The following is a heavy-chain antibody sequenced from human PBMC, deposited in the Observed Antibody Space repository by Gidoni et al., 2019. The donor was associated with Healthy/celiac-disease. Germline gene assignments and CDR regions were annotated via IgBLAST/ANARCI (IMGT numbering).Heavy chain of an antibody. CDR3: ARGRVGSSNSCRYFDY. Sequence: QVQLQQWGAGLLKPSETLSLTCAVYGGSFSGYYWSWIRQPPGKGLEWIGEINHSGSTNYNPSLKSRVTISVDTSKNQFSLKLSSVTAADTAVYYCARGRVGSSNSCRYFDYWGQGTLVTVSS. CDR1: GGSFSGYY. V-gene: IGHV4-34*01. CDR2: INHSGST. J-gene: IGHJ4*02. D-gene: IGHD2-2*01.